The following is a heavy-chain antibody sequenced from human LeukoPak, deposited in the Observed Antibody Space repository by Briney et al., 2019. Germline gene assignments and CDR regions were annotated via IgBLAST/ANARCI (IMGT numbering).Heavy chain of an antibody. D-gene: IGHD2-15*01. CDR3: ARDASRYCSGGNCYSGLLGYFDY. J-gene: IGHJ4*02. V-gene: IGHV3-48*01. CDR1: GFTFSSYS. CDR2: ISRSSSTI. Sequence: PGGSLRLSCAASGFTFSSYSMNWVRQAPGKGLEWVSYISRSSSTIKYADSVKGRFTISRDHAKDSLYLQMNSLRVEDTAVYYCARDASRYCSGGNCYSGLLGYFDYWGQGTLVTVSS.